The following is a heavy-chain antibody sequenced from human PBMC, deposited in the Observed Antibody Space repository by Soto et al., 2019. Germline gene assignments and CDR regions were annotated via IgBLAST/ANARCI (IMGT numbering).Heavy chain of an antibody. CDR3: ARSRGRRSEYYDSSGYYYYGMDV. CDR2: IYYSGST. V-gene: IGHV4-61*08. J-gene: IGHJ6*02. D-gene: IGHD3-22*01. CDR1: GGSISSGGYY. Sequence: SETLSLTCTVSGGSISSGGYYWSWIRQHRGKGLEWIGYIYYSGSTNYNPSLKSRVTISVDTSKNQFSLKLSSVTAADTAVYYCARSRGRRSEYYDSSGYYYYGMDVWGQGTTVTAP.